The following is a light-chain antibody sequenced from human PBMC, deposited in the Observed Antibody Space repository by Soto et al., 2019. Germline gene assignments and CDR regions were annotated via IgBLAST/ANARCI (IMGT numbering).Light chain of an antibody. V-gene: IGKV3-11*01. CDR2: DAS. J-gene: IGKJ3*01. Sequence: EIVLTQSPATLSLSPGERATLSCRASQSVGTYLAWYRQKPGQAPRLLIYDASNRATGIPARFSGSGSGTDFTLTISSLEPEDFAVYYCQQRSSWPLFTFGPGTKVDIK. CDR3: QQRSSWPLFT. CDR1: QSVGTY.